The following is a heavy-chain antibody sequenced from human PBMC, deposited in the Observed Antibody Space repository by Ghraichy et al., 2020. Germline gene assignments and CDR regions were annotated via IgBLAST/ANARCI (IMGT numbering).Heavy chain of an antibody. CDR1: GFSFSSYA. J-gene: IGHJ3*02. V-gene: IGHV3-23*01. Sequence: GESLNISCAASGFSFSSYAMNWVRQAPGRGLEWVSTISASGDITYYADSLKGRFTISRDNSKNTLYLQMNSLRAEDTAVYYCAKTNNAHWNEDPFDIWGRGTLVTVSS. CDR2: ISASGDIT. CDR3: AKTNNAHWNEDPFDI. D-gene: IGHD1-1*01.